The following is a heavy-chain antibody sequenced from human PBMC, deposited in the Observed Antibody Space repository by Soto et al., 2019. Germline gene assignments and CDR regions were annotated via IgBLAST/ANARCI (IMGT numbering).Heavy chain of an antibody. D-gene: IGHD2-8*01. CDR2: IKSKTDGGTA. Sequence: EVQLVESGGGLVKPGGSLRLSCAASGFTFDNAWMSWVRQAPGKGLEWVGRIKSKTDGGTADYAAPVKGRFTISRDDSKNTLFLQMNSLKTEDTAVYYCTTDRGHMYDFDCWGQGTLVPVSS. V-gene: IGHV3-15*01. J-gene: IGHJ4*02. CDR1: GFTFDNAW. CDR3: TTDRGHMYDFDC.